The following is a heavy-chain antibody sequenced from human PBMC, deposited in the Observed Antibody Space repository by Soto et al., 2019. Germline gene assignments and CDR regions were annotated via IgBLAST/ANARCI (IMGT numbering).Heavy chain of an antibody. D-gene: IGHD3-22*01. CDR3: ALNYYESSAYLY. CDR1: GHTLINYY. CDR2: IDPSGNGT. V-gene: IGHV1-46*01. Sequence: QVQLVQSGAEVKKPGASVKVSCKASGHTLINYYMHWVRQAPGQGLDWLGKIDPSGNGTSYAERFQGRITLTSDTSTNTVYVELSSLRSEDTAIYYCALNYYESSAYLYWGQGTLVTVSS. J-gene: IGHJ4*02.